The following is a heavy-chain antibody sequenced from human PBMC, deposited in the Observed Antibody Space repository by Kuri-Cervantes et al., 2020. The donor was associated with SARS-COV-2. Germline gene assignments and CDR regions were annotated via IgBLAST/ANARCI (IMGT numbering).Heavy chain of an antibody. J-gene: IGHJ4*02. CDR1: GDSVSSNSAA. CDR3: ARGLIQRTVDY. D-gene: IGHD1-14*01. Sequence: LRLSCAISGDSVSSNSAAWNWIRQSPSRGLEWLGRTYYRSKWYNDYAISVKSRITIKPDTSKNQFSLQLNSVTPEDTAVYYCARGLIQRTVDYWAREPWSPSPQ. V-gene: IGHV6-1*01. CDR2: TYYRSKWYN.